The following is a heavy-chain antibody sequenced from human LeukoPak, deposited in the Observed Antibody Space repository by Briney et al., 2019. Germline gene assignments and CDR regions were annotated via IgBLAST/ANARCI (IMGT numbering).Heavy chain of an antibody. D-gene: IGHD6-19*01. CDR1: GFTFSSYS. J-gene: IGHJ4*02. CDR3: AREIAVAGTCFDY. Sequence: GGSLRLSCAASGFTFSSYSMNWVRQAPGKGLEWVSSISSSSSYIYYADSVKGRFTISRDNAKNSLYLQMNSLRAEDTAVYYCAREIAVAGTCFDYWGQGTLDTVSS. V-gene: IGHV3-21*01. CDR2: ISSSSSYI.